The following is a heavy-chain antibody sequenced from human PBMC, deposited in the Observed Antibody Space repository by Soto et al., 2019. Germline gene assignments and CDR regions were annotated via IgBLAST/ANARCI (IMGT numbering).Heavy chain of an antibody. J-gene: IGHJ6*02. Sequence: ASVKVSCKACGYTFTSYGISWVRQAPGQGLEWMGWISAYNGNTNYAQKLQGRVTMTTDTSTSTAYMELRSLRSDDTAVYYCASTYYDYVWGSYRSYYYYGMDVWGQGTTVTVSS. CDR2: ISAYNGNT. D-gene: IGHD3-16*02. V-gene: IGHV1-18*01. CDR3: ASTYYDYVWGSYRSYYYYGMDV. CDR1: GYTFTSYG.